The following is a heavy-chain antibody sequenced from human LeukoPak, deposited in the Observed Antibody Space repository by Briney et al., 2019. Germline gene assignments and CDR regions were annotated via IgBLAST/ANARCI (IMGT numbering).Heavy chain of an antibody. V-gene: IGHV1-2*06. CDR2: INPNSGGT. D-gene: IGHD3-16*02. J-gene: IGHJ5*02. CDR3: ARPFGGVIVSEDWFDP. CDR1: GYTFTGYY. Sequence: ASVKVSCKASGYTFTGYYMHWVRQAPGQGLEWMGRINPNSGGTNYAQKFKGRVTMTRDTSISTAYMELSRLRSDDTAVYYCARPFGGVIVSEDWFDPWGQGTLVTVSS.